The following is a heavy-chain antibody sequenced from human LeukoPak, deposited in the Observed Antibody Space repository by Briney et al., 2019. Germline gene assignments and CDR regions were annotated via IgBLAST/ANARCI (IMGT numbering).Heavy chain of an antibody. CDR2: INSDGSAT. J-gene: IGHJ4*02. CDR1: GFGFISYW. V-gene: IGHV3-74*03. CDR3: ISSSPSFDY. Sequence: GGSLRLSCAASGFGFISYWMHWVRQAPGKGLVWVARINSDGSATKYADSVKGRFTISRDNAKNTLYLQMNSLRAEDTAVYYCISSSPSFDYWGQGTLVTVSS.